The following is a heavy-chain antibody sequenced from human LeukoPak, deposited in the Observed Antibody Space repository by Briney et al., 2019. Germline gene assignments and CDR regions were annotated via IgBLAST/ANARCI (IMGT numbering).Heavy chain of an antibody. CDR1: GFTFSSYE. J-gene: IGHJ4*02. V-gene: IGHV3-48*03. CDR3: AKLDGSGAGSSRPPIDY. D-gene: IGHD3-10*01. CDR2: ISSSGSGDTT. Sequence: GGSLRLSCAASGFTFSSYEMNWVRQAPGKGLEWVSYISSSGSGDTTYYADSVKGRFTISRDNSKNMLYLQIKSLGAEDTAIYYCAKLDGSGAGSSRPPIDYWGQGSLVTVSS.